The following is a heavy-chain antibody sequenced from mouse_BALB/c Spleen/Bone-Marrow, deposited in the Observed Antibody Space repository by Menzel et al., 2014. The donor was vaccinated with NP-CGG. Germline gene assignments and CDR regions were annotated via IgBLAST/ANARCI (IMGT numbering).Heavy chain of an antibody. D-gene: IGHD2-3*01. CDR1: GFTFSDYY. J-gene: IGHJ4*01. V-gene: IGHV5-12*01. CDR2: ISNGGGST. Sequence: EVKLVESGGGLVQPGGSLKLSCAPSGFTFSDYYMYWVRQTPEKRLEWVAYISNGGGSTYYPDTVKGRFTISRDNAKNTLYLQMSRLKSEDTAMYYCARRGWYYAMDYWGQGTSVTVSP. CDR3: ARRGWYYAMDY.